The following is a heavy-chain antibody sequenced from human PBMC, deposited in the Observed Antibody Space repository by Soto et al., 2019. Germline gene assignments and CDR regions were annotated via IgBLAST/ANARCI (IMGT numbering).Heavy chain of an antibody. CDR1: GDSVSSDITS. D-gene: IGHD3-10*01. J-gene: IGHJ3*01. CDR3: ARGNALDV. CDR2: TYYRSKWFH. V-gene: IGHV6-1*01. Sequence: QGQLQQSGPGLVKPSQTLSLTCAISGDSVSSDITSWNWIRQSPSRGLEWLVRTYYRSKWFHDYAESVKSRITINTDPSKNQFSLELNSMTPEDTAVYYCARGNALDVWGQGTVVTVSS.